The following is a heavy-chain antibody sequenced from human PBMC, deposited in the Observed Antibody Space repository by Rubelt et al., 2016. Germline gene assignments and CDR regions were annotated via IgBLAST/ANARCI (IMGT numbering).Heavy chain of an antibody. CDR2: ISSSSSYI. V-gene: IGHV3-21*01. D-gene: IGHD6-13*01. J-gene: IGHJ4*02. CDR3: ARAKIAAAGTCLDY. CDR1: GFTFSSYS. Sequence: EVQLVESGGGLVKPGGSLRLSCAASGFTFSSYSMNWVRQAPGKGLEWVSSISSSSSYIYYADSVKGRLTISRDNAKNSLYLQMNSLRAEDTAVYYCARAKIAAAGTCLDYWGQGTLVTVSS.